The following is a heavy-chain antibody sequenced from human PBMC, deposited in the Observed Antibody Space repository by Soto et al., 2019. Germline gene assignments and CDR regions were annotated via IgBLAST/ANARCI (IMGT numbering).Heavy chain of an antibody. CDR3: ARGVPYYDFWSGYYSPFYYYYYYGMDV. V-gene: IGHV1-2*02. Sequence: ASVKVSCKASGYTFTGYYMHWVRQAPGQGLEWMGWINPNSGGTNYAQKFQGRVTMTRDTSISTAYMELSRLRSDDTAVYYCARGVPYYDFWSGYYSPFYYYYYYGMDVWAQGPRSPSP. CDR2: INPNSGGT. CDR1: GYTFTGYY. J-gene: IGHJ6*02. D-gene: IGHD3-3*01.